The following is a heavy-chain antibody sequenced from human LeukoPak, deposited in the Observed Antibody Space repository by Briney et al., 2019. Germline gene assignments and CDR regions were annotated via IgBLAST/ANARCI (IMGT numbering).Heavy chain of an antibody. CDR3: AREVGYCSSTSCPLSDY. CDR2: INPNSGGT. J-gene: IGHJ4*02. Sequence: ASVKVSCKASGYTFTGYYMHWVRQAPGQGLEWMGWINPNSGGTNYAQKFQGRVTMTRDTSISTAYMELSRLRSDDTAVYYCAREVGYCSSTSCPLSDYWGQGTLVTVSS. CDR1: GYTFTGYY. D-gene: IGHD2-2*03. V-gene: IGHV1-2*02.